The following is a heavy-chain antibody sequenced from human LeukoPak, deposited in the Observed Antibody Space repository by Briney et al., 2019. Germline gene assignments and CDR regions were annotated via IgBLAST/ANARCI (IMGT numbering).Heavy chain of an antibody. CDR3: ARAPYFDWLLYPSPFFDY. V-gene: IGHV4-61*01. Sequence: PSETLSLTCTVSGGSVSSGSYYWSWIRQPPGKGLEWIGYIYYSGSTNCNPSLKSRVTISVDTSKKQFSLNLSSVTAADTAVYYCARAPYFDWLLYPSPFFDYWGQGTLVTVSS. CDR1: GGSVSSGSYY. D-gene: IGHD3-9*01. J-gene: IGHJ4*02. CDR2: IYYSGST.